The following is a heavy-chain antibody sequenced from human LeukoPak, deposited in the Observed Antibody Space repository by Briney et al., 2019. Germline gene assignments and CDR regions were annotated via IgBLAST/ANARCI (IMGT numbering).Heavy chain of an antibody. Sequence: GASVKVSCKASGYTFTSYGISWVRQAPGQGLEWMGWISAYNGNKNYAQKLQGRVTMTTDASTSTAYMELRSLRSDDTAVYYCAGVEGYSYGPDYGMDVWGQGTTVTVSS. D-gene: IGHD5-18*01. V-gene: IGHV1-18*01. CDR1: GYTFTSYG. CDR2: ISAYNGNK. CDR3: AGVEGYSYGPDYGMDV. J-gene: IGHJ6*02.